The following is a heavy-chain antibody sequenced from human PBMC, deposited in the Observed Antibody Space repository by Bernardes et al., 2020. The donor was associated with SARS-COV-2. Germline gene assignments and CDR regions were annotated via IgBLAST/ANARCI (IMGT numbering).Heavy chain of an antibody. CDR3: ARPPHYFDSSTYHHGGDY. CDR2: INHVGST. Sequence: SETLSLTCAVSGASFSDYFWSWVRQPPGKGLEWIGEINHVGSTNYNPSLKSRVNMSVDTSKNQISLRLTSVTAADTAVYYCARPPHYFDSSTYHHGGDYWGQGTLVTVSS. CDR1: GASFSDYF. V-gene: IGHV4-34*01. D-gene: IGHD3-22*01. J-gene: IGHJ4*02.